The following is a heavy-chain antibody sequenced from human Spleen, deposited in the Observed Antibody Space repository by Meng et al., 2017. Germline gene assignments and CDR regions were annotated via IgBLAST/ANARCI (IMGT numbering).Heavy chain of an antibody. V-gene: IGHV4-34*01. CDR3: AGSLYSYGSYYFHS. CDR2: INHSGST. CDR1: GGSFSDYY. Sequence: SETLSLTCVVSGGSFSDYYWSWIRQPPGKGLEWIGEINHSGSTNYNPSLESRATITVDTSKNQFSLKMSSVTAADTAMYYCAGSLYSYGSYYFHSWGQGTLVTVSS. D-gene: IGHD5-18*01. J-gene: IGHJ4*02.